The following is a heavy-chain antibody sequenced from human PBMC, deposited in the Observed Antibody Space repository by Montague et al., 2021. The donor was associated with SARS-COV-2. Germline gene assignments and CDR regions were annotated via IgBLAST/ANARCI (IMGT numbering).Heavy chain of an antibody. CDR1: AGSIRDYY. J-gene: IGHJ2*01. Sequence: SETLSLTCAVSAGSIRDYYWSWIRQPAGKGLEWIGRNYTTGSSDYSPSLQSRVTMSVDTSKNQVSLRLMSVTAADTALYYCARERSYLYWYFDLCGRGTLVTVSS. V-gene: IGHV4-4*07. CDR3: ARERSYLYWYFDL. CDR2: NYTTGSS.